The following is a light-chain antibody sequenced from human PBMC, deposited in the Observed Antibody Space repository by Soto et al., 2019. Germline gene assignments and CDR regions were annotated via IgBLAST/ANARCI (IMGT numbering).Light chain of an antibody. CDR2: EVS. J-gene: IGLJ1*01. CDR1: SSDVGGYNY. CDR3: SSFTSAYTFV. Sequence: QSVLAQPASVSGSPGQSIAISCTGTSSDVGGYNYVSWYQQHPGKAPKLLISEVSIRPSGVSDRFSGSKSGNTASLTISGLQTEDEDDYYCSSFTSAYTFVFGSGTKLTVL. V-gene: IGLV2-14*01.